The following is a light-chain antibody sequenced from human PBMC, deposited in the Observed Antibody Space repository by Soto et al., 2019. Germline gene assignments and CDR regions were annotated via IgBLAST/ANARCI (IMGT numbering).Light chain of an antibody. CDR2: DVS. V-gene: IGLV2-11*01. CDR3: CSYAGSYTLL. CDR1: SSDVGAYNY. J-gene: IGLJ2*01. Sequence: QSAPTQPRSVSGSPGQSVTISCTGTSSDVGAYNYVSWFQQHPGKAPKLMMSDVSKRPSGVPDRFSGSKSGTTASLTISGLPAEDEADYYCCSYAGSYTLLFGGGTKLTVL.